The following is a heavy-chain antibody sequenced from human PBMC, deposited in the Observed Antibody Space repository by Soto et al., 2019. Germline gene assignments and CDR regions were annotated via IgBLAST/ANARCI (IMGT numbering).Heavy chain of an antibody. CDR2: ISNRGDT. Sequence: EVQLVESGGGLVQPGGSLRLSCTASGFIVSDTYVNWVRQAPGKGLEWVSVISNRGDTHYADSVRGRFSLSRDISDNTLHLQTNNLRVEDRAVYSCAKDPRYCRGGSCSITGDAYDIWGQGTLVTVSS. CDR3: AKDPRYCRGGSCSITGDAYDI. CDR1: GFIVSDTY. D-gene: IGHD2-15*01. V-gene: IGHV3-66*01. J-gene: IGHJ3*02.